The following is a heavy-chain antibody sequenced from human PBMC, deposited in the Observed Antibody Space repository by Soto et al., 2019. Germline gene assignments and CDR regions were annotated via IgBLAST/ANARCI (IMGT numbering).Heavy chain of an antibody. CDR3: ARGSFSSSSSWFDP. Sequence: SETLSLTCTVSGGSISSGDYYWSWIRQHPGKGLEWIGYIYYSGTTYYNPSLTSRVTISVDTSKNQFSLKLTSVTAADTAVYYCARGSFSSSSSWFDPWGQGTLVTVSS. V-gene: IGHV4-31*03. J-gene: IGHJ5*02. CDR2: IYYSGTT. D-gene: IGHD6-6*01. CDR1: GGSISSGDYY.